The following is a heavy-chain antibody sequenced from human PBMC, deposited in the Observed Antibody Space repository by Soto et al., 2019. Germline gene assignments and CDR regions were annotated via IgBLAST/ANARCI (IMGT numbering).Heavy chain of an antibody. CDR2: MNPNSGNT. J-gene: IGHJ6*03. CDR1: GYTFTSYD. CDR3: ARGCLPRGYYYYMDV. Sequence: ASVKVSCQASGYTFTSYDINWVRQATGQGLEWMGWMNPNSGNTGYAQKFQGRVTMTRNTSISTAYMELSSLRSEDTAVYYCARGCLPRGYYYYMDVWGKGTTVTVSS. V-gene: IGHV1-8*01.